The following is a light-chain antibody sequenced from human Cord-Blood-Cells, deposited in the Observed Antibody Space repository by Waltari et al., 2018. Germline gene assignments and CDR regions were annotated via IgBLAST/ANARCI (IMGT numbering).Light chain of an antibody. CDR2: AAS. CDR3: QQSYSTPLT. CDR1: QSISSY. V-gene: IGKV1-39*01. J-gene: IGKJ4*01. Sequence: DIQMTQSPSSLSASVGDRVTITCRASQSISSYLNWYQQKQGKAPKLLIYAASSLQSGVPPRFSGSGCGTDFTLTISSRQPEDFAAYYCQQSYSTPLTFGGGTKVEIK.